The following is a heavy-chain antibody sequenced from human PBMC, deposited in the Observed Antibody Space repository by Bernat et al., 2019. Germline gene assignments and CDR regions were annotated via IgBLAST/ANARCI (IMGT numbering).Heavy chain of an antibody. CDR3: ARVNQSPLDYRGAYYYYGMDV. CDR2: IWYDGSNK. J-gene: IGHJ6*02. Sequence: QVQLVESGGGVVQPGRSLRLSCAASGFTFSSYGMHWVRQAPGKGLEWAAGIWYDGSNKYYADSVRGRFTSSRDNSKNTLDLQMNSLRAEDTAVYYCARVNQSPLDYRGAYYYYGMDVWGQGTTVTVSS. CDR1: GFTFSSYG. V-gene: IGHV3-33*01. D-gene: IGHD4-11*01.